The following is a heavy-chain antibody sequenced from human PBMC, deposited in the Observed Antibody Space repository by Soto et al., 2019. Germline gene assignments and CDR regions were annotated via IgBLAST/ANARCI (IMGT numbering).Heavy chain of an antibody. J-gene: IGHJ4*02. CDR3: ANFYSGSYSTY. D-gene: IGHD1-26*01. CDR1: GFTLSYYW. V-gene: IGHV3-74*01. CDR2: INSDGSTT. Sequence: GGSLRLSCTASGFTLSYYWMHWVRQAPGKGLVWVPRINSDGSTTNYADSVKGRFTISRDNAKNTLYLEMNSLRAEDTAVYYCANFYSGSYSTYWGQGTLVTVSS.